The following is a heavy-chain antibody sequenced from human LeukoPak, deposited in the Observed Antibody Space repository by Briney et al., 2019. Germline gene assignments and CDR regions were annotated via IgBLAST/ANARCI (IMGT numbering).Heavy chain of an antibody. J-gene: IGHJ3*02. V-gene: IGHV3-66*01. CDR2: IYGGGST. CDR1: GFTVSSNY. Sequence: GGSLRLSCAASGFTVSSNYMSWVRQAPGKGLEWVSVIYGGGSTSYADSVKGRLTSSRDNSKNTLYLQMNSLIAEDTAVYYCARGSHYDILTGYPRDAFDIWGQGTMVTVSS. D-gene: IGHD3-9*01. CDR3: ARGSHYDILTGYPRDAFDI.